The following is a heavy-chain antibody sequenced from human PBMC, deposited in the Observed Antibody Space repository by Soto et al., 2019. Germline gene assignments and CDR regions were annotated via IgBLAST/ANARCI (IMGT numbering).Heavy chain of an antibody. J-gene: IGHJ4*02. CDR1: GYTFTDYG. CDR2: ITAFNGNT. V-gene: IGHV1-18*01. CDR3: ARISQSDFWSGYYYFFDY. Sequence: QVRLVQSGAEVEKPGASVKVSCKASGYTFTDYGISWVRQAPGQGLQWMGWITAFNGNTKYAQQFQGRVTMTTDTSTSTAYMELRSLESDDPAVYYCARISQSDFWSGYYYFFDYWGQGTLVTVSS. D-gene: IGHD3-3*01.